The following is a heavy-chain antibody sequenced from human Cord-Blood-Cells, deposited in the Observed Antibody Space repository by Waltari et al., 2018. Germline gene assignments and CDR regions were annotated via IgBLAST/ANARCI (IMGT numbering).Heavy chain of an antibody. CDR1: GFTFSSYE. CDR2: ISSSGSTI. Sequence: EVQLVESGGGLVQPGGSLRLSCAASGFTFSSYEMNWVSQAPGKGLEWVSYISSSGSTIYYADSVKDRFTISRDNAKNSLYLQMNSLRAEDTAVYYCARGGSYYYYYYGMDVWGQGTTVTVSS. V-gene: IGHV3-48*03. D-gene: IGHD1-26*01. J-gene: IGHJ6*02. CDR3: ARGGSYYYYYYGMDV.